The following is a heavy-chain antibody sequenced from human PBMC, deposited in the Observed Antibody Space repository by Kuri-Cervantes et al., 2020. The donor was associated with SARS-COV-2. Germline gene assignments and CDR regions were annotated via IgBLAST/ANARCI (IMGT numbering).Heavy chain of an antibody. J-gene: IGHJ3*02. V-gene: IGHV3-53*01. CDR1: GFTVSRKY. D-gene: IGHD2-8*01. Sequence: GESLKISCEASGFTVSRKYINWVRQAPGKGLEWVSVIYSGGTTYYADSVKGRFSISRDNSKNTVYLQLNSLRAEDTAVYYCARDNGEDAFDIWGQGTMVTVSS. CDR3: ARDNGEDAFDI. CDR2: IYSGGTT.